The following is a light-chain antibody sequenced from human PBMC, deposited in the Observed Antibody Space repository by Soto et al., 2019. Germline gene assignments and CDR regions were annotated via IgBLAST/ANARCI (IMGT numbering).Light chain of an antibody. CDR2: GAS. V-gene: IGKV1-27*01. J-gene: IGKJ5*01. CDR1: QGISNY. CDR3: QNYNSPPIT. Sequence: DIQMTQSPSSLSASVGDRVTITCRASQGISNYLAWYQQKPGKVPKLLIYGASTLQSGVPSRFRGSRSGTDFILTISSLQPEDVATYYCQNYNSPPITFGQGTRLEIK.